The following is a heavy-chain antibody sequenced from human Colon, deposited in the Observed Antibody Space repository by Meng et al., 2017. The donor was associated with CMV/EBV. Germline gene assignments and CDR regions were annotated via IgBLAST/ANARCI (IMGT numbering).Heavy chain of an antibody. CDR2: FDPRDDST. CDR1: GYKFRNSS. J-gene: IGHJ4*02. D-gene: IGHD1-20*01. V-gene: IGHV1-46*01. Sequence: SCKTSGYKFRNSSMHWMRQAPGQGLEWMGIFDPRDDSTNYAEAFVGRFTMTADMSTNTMHMELSSLRSDDTAVYYCARDNNNWSTDFWGQGTLVTVSS. CDR3: ARDNNNWSTDF.